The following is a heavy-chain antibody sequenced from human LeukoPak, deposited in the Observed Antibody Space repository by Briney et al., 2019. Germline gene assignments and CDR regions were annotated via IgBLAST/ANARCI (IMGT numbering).Heavy chain of an antibody. V-gene: IGHV4-59*11. CDR3: AISGYYDILTGYYYRNAFHI. D-gene: IGHD3-9*01. Sequence: PSETLSLTCTISGDSITNQYWSWIRQPPGKGLEWIGLMSDSGNTKFHPSLMSRVTMSVDTSKNQFSLKLSSVTAADTAVYYCAISGYYDILTGYYYRNAFHIWGQGTMVTVSS. J-gene: IGHJ3*02. CDR2: MSDSGNT. CDR1: GDSITNQY.